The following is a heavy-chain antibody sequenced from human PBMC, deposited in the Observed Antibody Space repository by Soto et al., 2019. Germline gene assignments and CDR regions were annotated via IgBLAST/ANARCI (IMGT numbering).Heavy chain of an antibody. V-gene: IGHV3-30-3*01. CDR1: GFAFNTYS. Sequence: HPGGSLRLSCAASGFAFNTYSMHWVRQAPGRGLEWVAVISYDGSNKFYADSVKGRFTISRDNSKNTLYLEMNSLRGEDTAVYYCAKVSPMGYFFDFWGQGTLVTVSS. CDR2: ISYDGSNK. CDR3: AKVSPMGYFFDF. J-gene: IGHJ4*02.